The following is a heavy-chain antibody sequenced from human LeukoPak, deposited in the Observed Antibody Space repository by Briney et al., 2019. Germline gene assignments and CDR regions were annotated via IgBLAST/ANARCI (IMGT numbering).Heavy chain of an antibody. D-gene: IGHD6-13*01. CDR2: IYTSGST. J-gene: IGHJ4*02. V-gene: IGHV4-4*07. CDR1: GAFIISYY. Sequence: SEPLSLTCTVVGAFIISYYRSWIRPPAGGGLGWVGCIYTSGSTNYSPSLKSRVTMSIDTSKNQTSLKLSSVTAADTAVYYCARDGEAAAGSFDYWGQGTPVTVSS. CDR3: ARDGEAAAGSFDY.